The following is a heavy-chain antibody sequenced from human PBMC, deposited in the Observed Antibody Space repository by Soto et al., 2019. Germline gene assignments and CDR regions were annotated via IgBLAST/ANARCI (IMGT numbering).Heavy chain of an antibody. Sequence: EVQLAESGGGLVQPGGSLRLSCAASGFTFSSYNMNWVRQAPGKGLEWVSYISSGTSTIYYADSVKGRFTISRDNAKNSLYLQMNSLRAEDTAVYYCATEGDSGGWYNWFDPWGQGTLVTVSS. CDR1: GFTFSSYN. CDR2: ISSGTSTI. J-gene: IGHJ5*02. CDR3: ATEGDSGGWYNWFDP. V-gene: IGHV3-48*01. D-gene: IGHD2-15*01.